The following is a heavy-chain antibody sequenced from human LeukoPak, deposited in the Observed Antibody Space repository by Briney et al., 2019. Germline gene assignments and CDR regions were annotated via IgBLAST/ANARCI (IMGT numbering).Heavy chain of an antibody. CDR1: RFTFSSYA. Sequence: GGSLRLSCAASRFTFSSYAVSWVRQAPGKGLEWVSAISGSGGTTYYADSVKGRFTISRDNSKNTLNLQMNSLRAEDTALYYCARDRNFWPGSSGFDYWGQGTLVTVSS. CDR3: ARDRNFWPGSSGFDY. V-gene: IGHV3-23*01. D-gene: IGHD3/OR15-3a*01. J-gene: IGHJ4*02. CDR2: ISGSGGTT.